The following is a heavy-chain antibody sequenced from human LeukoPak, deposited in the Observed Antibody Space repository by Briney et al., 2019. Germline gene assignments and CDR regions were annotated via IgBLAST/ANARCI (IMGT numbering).Heavy chain of an antibody. CDR3: AKDKTASDY. J-gene: IGHJ4*02. CDR1: GGSISSGGYY. D-gene: IGHD5-18*01. CDR2: ISGSGGST. Sequence: LSLTCTVSGGSISSGGYYWSWIRQHPGKGLEWVSAISGSGGSTYCADSVKGRFTISRDNSKNTLYLQMNSLRAEDTAVYYCAKDKTASDYWGQGTLVTVSS. V-gene: IGHV3-23*01.